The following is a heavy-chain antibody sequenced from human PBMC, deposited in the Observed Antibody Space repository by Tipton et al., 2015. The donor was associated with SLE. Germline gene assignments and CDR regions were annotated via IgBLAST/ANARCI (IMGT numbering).Heavy chain of an antibody. V-gene: IGHV4-59*01. CDR1: VGSISSYY. Sequence: LRLSCTVSVGSISSYYWSWIRQPPGKGLEWIGYIYYSGSTNYNPSLKSRVTISVDTSKNQFSLKLSSVTAADTAVYYCARVSGITGTGAFDIWGQGTMVTVSS. CDR3: ARVSGITGTGAFDI. D-gene: IGHD1-20*01. CDR2: IYYSGST. J-gene: IGHJ3*02.